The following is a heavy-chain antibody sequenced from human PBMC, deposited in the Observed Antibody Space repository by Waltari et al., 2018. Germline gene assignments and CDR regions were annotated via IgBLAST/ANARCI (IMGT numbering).Heavy chain of an antibody. CDR3: ARGTGFLEWLLYPQFDY. D-gene: IGHD3-3*01. CDR2: IIPIFGTE. Sequence: QVQLVQSGAEVKKPGSSVKVSCKASGGTFSSYAISWVRQAPGQGLEWMGGIIPIFGTENYAQKFQGRVTMTTDESTSTAYMELSSLRSEDTAVYYCARGTGFLEWLLYPQFDYWGQGTLVTVSS. V-gene: IGHV1-69*05. J-gene: IGHJ4*02. CDR1: GGTFSSYA.